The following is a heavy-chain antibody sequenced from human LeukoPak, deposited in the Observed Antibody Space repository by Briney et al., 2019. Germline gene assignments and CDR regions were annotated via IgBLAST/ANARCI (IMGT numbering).Heavy chain of an antibody. CDR3: ARQYCSGGNCFYGMDV. J-gene: IGHJ6*02. V-gene: IGHV3-66*04. CDR1: GFTVSSNF. D-gene: IGHD2-15*01. CDR2: IYSGGST. Sequence: GGSLRPSCAASGFTVSSNFMTWVRQAPGKGLEWVAVIYSGGSTYNADSVKGRFTISRDNSKNTLYLQMNSLRAEDTAVYYCARQYCSGGNCFYGMDVWGQGTTVTVSS.